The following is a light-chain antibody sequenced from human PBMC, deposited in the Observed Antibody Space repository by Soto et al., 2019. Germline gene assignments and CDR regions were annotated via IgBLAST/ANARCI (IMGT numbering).Light chain of an antibody. CDR3: QQYDAFLRT. CDR1: QSVSVW. CDR2: DAF. V-gene: IGKV1-5*01. J-gene: IGKJ1*01. Sequence: DIQMTQSPSTLSASVGDRVSISCRASQSVSVWVAWYQQKPGTAPKLLIYDAFPVDTGVPSRFSGSGSGTEFTLNISSLQPEDFATYYCQQYDAFLRTFGQGIKVDIK.